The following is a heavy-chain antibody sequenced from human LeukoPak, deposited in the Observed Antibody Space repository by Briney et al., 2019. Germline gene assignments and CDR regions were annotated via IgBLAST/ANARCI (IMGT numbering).Heavy chain of an antibody. CDR1: GYTFTGYY. Sequence: GASVKVSCKASGYTFTGYYMHWVRQAPGQGLEWMGWINPNSGGTNYAQKFQGRVTMTRDTSISTAYMELSRLRSDDTAVYYCARDPLNRRWGSYHFDIWGQGSLVTVSS. CDR3: ARDPLNRRWGSYHFDI. CDR2: INPNSGGT. J-gene: IGHJ4*02. V-gene: IGHV1-2*02. D-gene: IGHD1-14*01.